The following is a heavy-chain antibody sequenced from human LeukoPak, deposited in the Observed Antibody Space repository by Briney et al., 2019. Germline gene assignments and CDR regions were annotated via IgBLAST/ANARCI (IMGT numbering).Heavy chain of an antibody. Sequence: SETLSLTCAVSGGSISSGGYSWSWIRQPPGKGLEWIGYIYHSGSTYYNPALKSRVTISVDRSKNQFSLKLSSVTAADTAVYYCARSAAYSGYEGPFDYWGQGTLVTVSS. CDR2: IYHSGST. J-gene: IGHJ4*02. D-gene: IGHD5-12*01. CDR3: ARSAAYSGYEGPFDY. CDR1: GGSISSGGYS. V-gene: IGHV4-30-2*01.